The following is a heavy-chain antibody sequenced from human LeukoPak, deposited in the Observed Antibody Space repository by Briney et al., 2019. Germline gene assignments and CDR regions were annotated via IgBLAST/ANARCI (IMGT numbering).Heavy chain of an antibody. CDR1: GFTFSSYA. V-gene: IGHV3-66*01. CDR2: IYSGGST. J-gene: IGHJ6*02. Sequence: GGSLRLSCAASGFTFSSYAMSWVRQAPGKGLEWVSVIYSGGSTYYADSVKGRFTISRDNSKNTLYLQMNSLRAEDTAVYYCARDKGPGYDSSGYYRYYYYGMDVWGQGTTVTVSS. D-gene: IGHD3-22*01. CDR3: ARDKGPGYDSSGYYRYYYYGMDV.